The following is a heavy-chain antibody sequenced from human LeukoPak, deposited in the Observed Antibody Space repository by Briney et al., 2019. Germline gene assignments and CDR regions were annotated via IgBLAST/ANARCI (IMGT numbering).Heavy chain of an antibody. Sequence: GESLKISCKGSGYSFTSYWIGWVRQMLGKGLEWMGIVYPGDSDTRYSPSFQGQVTISADKSISTAYLQWSSLKASDTAMYYCARQDSSGWYRFDPWGQGTLVTVSS. CDR1: GYSFTSYW. CDR2: VYPGDSDT. CDR3: ARQDSSGWYRFDP. V-gene: IGHV5-51*01. J-gene: IGHJ5*02. D-gene: IGHD6-19*01.